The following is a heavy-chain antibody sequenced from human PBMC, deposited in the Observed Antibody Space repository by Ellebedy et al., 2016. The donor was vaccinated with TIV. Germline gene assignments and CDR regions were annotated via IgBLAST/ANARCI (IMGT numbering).Heavy chain of an antibody. CDR2: IWYDGSNK. J-gene: IGHJ6*02. Sequence: GGSLRLXCAASGFTFSSYGMHWVRQAPGKGLEWVAVIWYDGSNKYYADYVKGRFTISRDNSKNTLYLQMNSLRAEDTAVYYCAREPMVRGVIRRGYAMDVWGQGTTVTVSS. D-gene: IGHD3-10*01. CDR1: GFTFSSYG. CDR3: AREPMVRGVIRRGYAMDV. V-gene: IGHV3-33*01.